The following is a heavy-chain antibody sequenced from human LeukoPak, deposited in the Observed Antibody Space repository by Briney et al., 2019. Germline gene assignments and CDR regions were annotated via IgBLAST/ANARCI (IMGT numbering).Heavy chain of an antibody. D-gene: IGHD3-22*01. CDR2: ISSSSSYI. CDR1: GFTFSSYS. CDR3: AKDRDSNGYYHDY. V-gene: IGHV3-21*04. Sequence: GGSLRLSCAASGFTFSSYSMNWVRQAPGKGLEWVSSISSSSSYIYYADSVKGRFTISRDSSKNTLYLQMNSLRAEDTALYYCAKDRDSNGYYHDYWGQGTPVTVSS. J-gene: IGHJ4*02.